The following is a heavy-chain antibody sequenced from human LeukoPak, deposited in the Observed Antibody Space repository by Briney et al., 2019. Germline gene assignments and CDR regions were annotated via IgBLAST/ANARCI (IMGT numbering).Heavy chain of an antibody. CDR2: MNPNSGNT. J-gene: IGHJ4*02. CDR3: ARGWGYSSGYYSRYYFDY. Sequence: ASLKVSCKASGYTFTGSYLHWVRQATGQGLEWMGWMNPNSGNTGYAQKFQGRVTITRNTSISTAYMELSSLRSEDTAVYYCARGWGYSSGYYSRYYFDYWGQGTLVTVSS. D-gene: IGHD3-22*01. V-gene: IGHV1-8*03. CDR1: GYTFTGSY.